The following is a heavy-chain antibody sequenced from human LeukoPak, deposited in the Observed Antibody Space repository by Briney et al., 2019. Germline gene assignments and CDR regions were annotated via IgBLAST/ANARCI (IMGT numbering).Heavy chain of an antibody. V-gene: IGHV3-21*01. D-gene: IGHD2-21*02. CDR3: ARASYCGGDCYSGPFDY. J-gene: IGHJ4*02. CDR2: ISSSSSYI. CDR1: GFTFSSYS. Sequence: GGCLRLSCAASGFTFSSYSMNWVRQAPGKGLEWVSSISSSSSYIYYADSVKGRFTISRDNAKNSLYLQMNSLRAEDTAVYCCARASYCGGDCYSGPFDYWGQGTLVTVSS.